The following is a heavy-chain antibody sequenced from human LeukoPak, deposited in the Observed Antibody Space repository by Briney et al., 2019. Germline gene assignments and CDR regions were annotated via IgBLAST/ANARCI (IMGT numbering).Heavy chain of an antibody. Sequence: GASVKVSCKASGYTFTSYYMHWVRQAPGQGLEWMGIINPSGGSTSYAQKFQGRVTMTRDTSTSTAYMELSSLRSEDTAVYYCARETGLDAFDIWGQGTMVTVSS. D-gene: IGHD1-14*01. CDR3: ARETGLDAFDI. V-gene: IGHV1-46*01. J-gene: IGHJ3*02. CDR1: GYTFTSYY. CDR2: INPSGGST.